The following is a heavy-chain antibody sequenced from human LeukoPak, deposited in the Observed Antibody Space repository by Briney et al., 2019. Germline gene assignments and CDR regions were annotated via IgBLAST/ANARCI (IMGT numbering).Heavy chain of an antibody. V-gene: IGHV1-18*01. J-gene: IGHJ4*02. CDR1: GYTFHTYG. D-gene: IGHD3-3*01. CDR2: ISTYNGNT. Sequence: GASVKVSCKASGYTFHTYGLSWVRQAPGKGLEWMGWISTYNGNTNYAQKFQGRVTMTTDTSTSTAYMELRSLRSDDTAVYYCARDPTEDFWSGFYSYFDFWGQGTLVTVSS. CDR3: ARDPTEDFWSGFYSYFDF.